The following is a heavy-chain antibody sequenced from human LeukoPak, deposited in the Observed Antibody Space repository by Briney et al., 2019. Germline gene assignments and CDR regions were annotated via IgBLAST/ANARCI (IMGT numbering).Heavy chain of an antibody. D-gene: IGHD3-16*01. CDR3: ARILRQYDRYNWFDP. Sequence: PSETLSLACPVYGPSISSYYWGWVRQPPGKGLEWVGYIYYSGSINYNSSLKSRVTISVDTSKNQFSLKLSSVTAADTAVYYCARILRQYDRYNWFDPWGQGTLVTVSS. CDR1: GPSISSYY. V-gene: IGHV4-59*08. J-gene: IGHJ5*02. CDR2: IYYSGSI.